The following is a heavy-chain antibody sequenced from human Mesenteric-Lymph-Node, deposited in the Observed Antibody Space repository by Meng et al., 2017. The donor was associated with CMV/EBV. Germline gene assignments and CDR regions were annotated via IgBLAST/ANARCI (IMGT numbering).Heavy chain of an antibody. Sequence: GESLKISCAASGFTFSNFGMYWVRQAPGKGLEWVAFIRSDGSSNYYADSVKGRFTISRDNAKNSLYLQMNSLRAEDTAVYYCARGVVLGAFDIWGQGTMVTVSS. V-gene: IGHV3-30*02. CDR1: GFTFSNFG. D-gene: IGHD2-15*01. J-gene: IGHJ3*02. CDR3: ARGVVLGAFDI. CDR2: IRSDGSSN.